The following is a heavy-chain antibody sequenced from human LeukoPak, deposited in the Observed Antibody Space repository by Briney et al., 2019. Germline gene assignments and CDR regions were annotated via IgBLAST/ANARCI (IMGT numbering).Heavy chain of an antibody. Sequence: PSETLSLTCTVSGGSITNHYWSWIRQPPGKGLEWIGYIYTSGSTNYNPSLKSRVTISVDTSKNQFSLKLSSVTAADTAVYYCARLIDSGSYTFDYWGQGTLVTVSS. D-gene: IGHD1-26*01. V-gene: IGHV4-4*09. CDR2: IYTSGST. CDR1: GGSITNHY. CDR3: ARLIDSGSYTFDY. J-gene: IGHJ4*02.